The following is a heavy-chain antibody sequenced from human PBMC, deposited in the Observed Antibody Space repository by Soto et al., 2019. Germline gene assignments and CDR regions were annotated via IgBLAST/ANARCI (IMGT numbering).Heavy chain of an antibody. D-gene: IGHD3-16*02. CDR1: GFTFDAYQ. CDR3: TRRYCYNNCCLIDY. Sequence: EIQLLESGGGLVQPGGSLRLSCAASGFTFDAYQMSWVRQAPGKGLEWLSYIRNDGGTTYDADSVKGRFTVSRDNAKNSMYLQVKSRRVEDTGVYYCTRRYCYNNCCLIDYWGQGTLVTVSS. V-gene: IGHV3-48*03. CDR2: IRNDGGTT. J-gene: IGHJ4*02.